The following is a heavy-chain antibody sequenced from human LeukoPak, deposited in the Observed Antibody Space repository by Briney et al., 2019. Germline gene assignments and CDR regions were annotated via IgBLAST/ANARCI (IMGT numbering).Heavy chain of an antibody. D-gene: IGHD2-8*01. V-gene: IGHV3-23*01. CDR3: AKGNQGYCTNSGCSGEYYFDY. Sequence: GGSLRLSCGASGFTFSSYAMSWVRQAPGKGLEWVSGISDVGYVTSYTDSVKGRCTISRYNSKNTLCLQMNSLRAEDTAVYYCAKGNQGYCTNSGCSGEYYFDYWGQGTLVTVSS. CDR2: ISDVGYVT. CDR1: GFTFSSYA. J-gene: IGHJ4*02.